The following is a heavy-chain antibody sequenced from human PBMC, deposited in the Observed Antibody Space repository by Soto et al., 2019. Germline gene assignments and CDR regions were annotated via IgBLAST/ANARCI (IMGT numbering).Heavy chain of an antibody. Sequence: GESLKLSCKGSGYSFTSYWISWVRQMPGKGLEWMGRIDPSDSYTNYSPSFQGHVTISADKSISTAYLQWSSLKASDTAMYYCARARLAAQNYYYYGMDVWGQGTTVTVSS. CDR3: ARARLAAQNYYYYGMDV. CDR2: IDPSDSYT. CDR1: GYSFTSYW. J-gene: IGHJ6*02. V-gene: IGHV5-10-1*01. D-gene: IGHD3-16*01.